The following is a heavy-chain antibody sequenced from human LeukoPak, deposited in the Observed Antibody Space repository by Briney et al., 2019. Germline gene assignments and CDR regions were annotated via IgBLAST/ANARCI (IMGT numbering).Heavy chain of an antibody. CDR3: ARSNQADDY. D-gene: IGHD1-14*01. J-gene: IGHJ4*02. V-gene: IGHV3-74*01. CDR2: INPGGSST. CDR1: GFTFSSYW. Sequence: GGSLRLSCAASGFTFSSYWMHWVRQVPGKGLVWVSRINPGGSSTAYADSVKGRFTISRDNAKNTLYLQMDRLRAEDTAIYYCARSNQADDYWGQGTLVTVSS.